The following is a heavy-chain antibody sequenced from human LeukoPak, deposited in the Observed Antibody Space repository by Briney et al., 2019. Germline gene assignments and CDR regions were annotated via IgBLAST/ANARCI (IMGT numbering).Heavy chain of an antibody. J-gene: IGHJ4*02. V-gene: IGHV4-59*01. D-gene: IGHD5-24*01. Sequence: SETLSLTCTVSGGSISSYYWSWIRQPPGKGLEWIGYIYYSGSTNYNPSLKSRVTISVDTSKNQFSLKLSSVTAADTAVYYCAREGRRDGYNSWGQGTLVTVSS. CDR1: GGSISSYY. CDR2: IYYSGST. CDR3: AREGRRDGYNS.